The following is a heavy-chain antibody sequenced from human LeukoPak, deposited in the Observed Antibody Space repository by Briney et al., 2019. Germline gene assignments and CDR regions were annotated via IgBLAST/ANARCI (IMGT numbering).Heavy chain of an antibody. CDR3: ASGYSYGTALDY. D-gene: IGHD5-18*01. Sequence: KPSETLSLTCIVSGGSISSYYWSWIRQPPGKGLEWIGYIYYSGSTNYNPPLKSRVTISVDTSKNQFSLKLSSVAAADTAVYYCASGYSYGTALDYWGQGTLVTVSS. CDR1: GGSISSYY. J-gene: IGHJ4*02. V-gene: IGHV4-59*01. CDR2: IYYSGST.